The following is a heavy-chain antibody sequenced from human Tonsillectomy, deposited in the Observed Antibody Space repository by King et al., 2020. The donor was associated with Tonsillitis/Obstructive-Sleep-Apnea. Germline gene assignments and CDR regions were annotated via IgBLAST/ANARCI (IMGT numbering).Heavy chain of an antibody. Sequence: QLQESGPGLVKPSETLSLTCTVSGGSISSYYWSWIRQPPGKGLEWIGYIYYSGSTNYNPSLKSRVTISVDTSKNQFSLKLRSVTAADTAVYYCAREGDSSGYQGGWFDPWGQGTLVTVSS. J-gene: IGHJ5*02. V-gene: IGHV4-59*01. CDR1: GGSISSYY. CDR2: IYYSGST. D-gene: IGHD3-22*01. CDR3: AREGDSSGYQGGWFDP.